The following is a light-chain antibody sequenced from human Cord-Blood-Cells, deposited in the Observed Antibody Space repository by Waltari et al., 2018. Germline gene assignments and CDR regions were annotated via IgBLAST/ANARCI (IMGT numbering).Light chain of an antibody. CDR3: QQYYSYPPT. CDR2: AAS. V-gene: IGKV1-8*01. J-gene: IGKJ1*01. CDR1: QGISSY. Sequence: AIRMTQSPSSLSASTGDRVTITCRASQGISSYLAWYQQKPGKAPKLLIYAASTLQSGVPSRFSGSGSGTDFTLTISFLQSEDFATYYCQQYYSYPPTCGQGTKVEIK.